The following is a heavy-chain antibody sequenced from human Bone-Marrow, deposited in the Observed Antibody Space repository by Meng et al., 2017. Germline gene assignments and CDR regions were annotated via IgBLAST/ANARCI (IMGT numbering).Heavy chain of an antibody. CDR2: ISWNSGSI. CDR1: GFTFDDYA. J-gene: IGHJ4*02. CDR3: AKPLDYAFDY. D-gene: IGHD4-17*01. V-gene: IGHV3-9*01. Sequence: GGSLRLSCAASGFTFDDYAMHWVRQAPGKGLEWVSGISWNSGSIGYADSVKGRFTISRDNAKNSLYLQMNSLRAEDTALYYCAKPLDYAFDYWGQGTLVTVSS.